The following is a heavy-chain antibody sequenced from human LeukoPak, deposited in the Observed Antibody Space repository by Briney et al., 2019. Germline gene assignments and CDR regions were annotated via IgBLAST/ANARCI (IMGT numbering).Heavy chain of an antibody. J-gene: IGHJ6*02. CDR3: ARARAVRGLYYYYYYGMDV. Sequence: ASVKVSCKASGYTFTSYVINWVRQATGQGLEWMGWMNPNSGNTGYAQKFQGRVTMTRNTSISTAYMELSSLRSEDTAVYYCARARAVRGLYYYYYYGMDVWGQGTTVTVSS. CDR2: MNPNSGNT. D-gene: IGHD3-10*01. V-gene: IGHV1-8*01. CDR1: GYTFTSYV.